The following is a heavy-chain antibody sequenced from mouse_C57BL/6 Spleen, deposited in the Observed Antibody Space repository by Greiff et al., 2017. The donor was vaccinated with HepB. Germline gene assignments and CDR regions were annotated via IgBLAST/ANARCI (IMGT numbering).Heavy chain of an antibody. J-gene: IGHJ2*01. D-gene: IGHD6-2*01. Sequence: EVQLQQSGPELVKPGASVKISCKASGYTFTDYYMNWVKQSHGKSLEWIGDINPNNGGTSYNQKFKGKATLTVDKSSSTAYMELRSLTSEDSAVYYCARSRPSLFDYWGQGTTLTVAS. CDR3: ARSRPSLFDY. CDR1: GYTFTDYY. V-gene: IGHV1-26*01. CDR2: INPNNGGT.